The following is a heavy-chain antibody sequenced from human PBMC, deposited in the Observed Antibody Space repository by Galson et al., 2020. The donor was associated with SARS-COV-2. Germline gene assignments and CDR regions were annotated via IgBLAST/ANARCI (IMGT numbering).Heavy chain of an antibody. CDR3: ATVVGDLLGMDV. Sequence: GGSLRLSCAASGFTFDDYAMHWVRQAPGKGLEWVSGISWNSGSIGYADSVKGRFTISRDNAKNSLYLQMNSLRAEDTALYYCATVVGDLLGMDVWGQGTTVTVSS. V-gene: IGHV3-9*01. D-gene: IGHD2-15*01. CDR2: ISWNSGSI. J-gene: IGHJ6*02. CDR1: GFTFDDYA.